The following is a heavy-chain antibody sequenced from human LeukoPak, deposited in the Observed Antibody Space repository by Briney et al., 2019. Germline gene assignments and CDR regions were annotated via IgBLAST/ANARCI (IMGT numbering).Heavy chain of an antibody. CDR3: ARGARVVVVAALYNWFDP. V-gene: IGHV1-69*01. CDR2: IIPIFGTA. D-gene: IGHD2-15*01. J-gene: IGHJ5*02. CDR1: GGTFSSYA. Sequence: SVKVSCKASGGTFSSYAISWVRQAPGQGLEWMGGIIPIFGTANYAQKFQGRVTITADESTSTAYMELSSLRSEGTAVYYCARGARVVVVAALYNWFDPWGQGTLVTVSS.